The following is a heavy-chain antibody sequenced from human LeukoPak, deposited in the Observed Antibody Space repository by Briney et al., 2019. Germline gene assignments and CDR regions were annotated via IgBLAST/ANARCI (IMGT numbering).Heavy chain of an antibody. Sequence: SETLSLTCAVYGGSFSGYYWSWIRQPPGKGLEWIGEINHSGSTNYNPSLKSRVTISVDTSKNQFSLKLSSVTAADTAVYYCARVDWLEQALTDWGQGTLVTVSS. CDR2: INHSGST. CDR3: ARVDWLEQALTD. V-gene: IGHV4-34*01. D-gene: IGHD2-21*02. J-gene: IGHJ4*02. CDR1: GGSFSGYY.